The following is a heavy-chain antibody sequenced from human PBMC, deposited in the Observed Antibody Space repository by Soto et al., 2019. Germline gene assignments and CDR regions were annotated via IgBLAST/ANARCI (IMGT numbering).Heavy chain of an antibody. CDR2: INAGNGNT. D-gene: IGHD6-19*01. V-gene: IGHV1-3*01. CDR1: GYTFTSYA. Sequence: ASVKVSCKASGYTFTSYAMHWVRQAPGQRLEWMGWINAGNGNTKYSQKFQGRVTITRDTSASTAYMELSSLRSEDTAVYYCARWEEQWLSLDYCDKATLVTGSS. J-gene: IGHJ4*02. CDR3: ARWEEQWLSLDY.